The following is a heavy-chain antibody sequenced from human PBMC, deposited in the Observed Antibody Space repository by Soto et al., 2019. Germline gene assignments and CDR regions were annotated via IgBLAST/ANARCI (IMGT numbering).Heavy chain of an antibody. CDR3: ARDDIVLMVYARSFDY. CDR1: GYTFTSYG. Sequence: ASVKVPCKASGYTFTSYGISWVRQAPGQGLEWMGWTSAYNGNTNYAQKLQGRVTMTTDTSTSTAYMELRSLRSDDTAVYYCARDDIVLMVYARSFDYWGQGTLVTVSS. CDR2: TSAYNGNT. J-gene: IGHJ4*02. D-gene: IGHD2-8*01. V-gene: IGHV1-18*01.